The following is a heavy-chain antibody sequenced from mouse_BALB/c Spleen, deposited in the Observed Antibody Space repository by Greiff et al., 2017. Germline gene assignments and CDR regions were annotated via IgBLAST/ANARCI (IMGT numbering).Heavy chain of an antibody. Sequence: EVHLVESGGGLVKPGGSLKLSCAASGFTFSSYTMSWVRQTPEKRLEWVATISSGGGNTYYPDSVKGRFTISRDNAKNNLYLQMSSLRSEDTALYYCARYRAAPYAMDYWGQGTSVTVSS. V-gene: IGHV5-9*03. J-gene: IGHJ4*01. CDR3: ARYRAAPYAMDY. D-gene: IGHD3-3*01. CDR1: GFTFSSYT. CDR2: ISSGGGNT.